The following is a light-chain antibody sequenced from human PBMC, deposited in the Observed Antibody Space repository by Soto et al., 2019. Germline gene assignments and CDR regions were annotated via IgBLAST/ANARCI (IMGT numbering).Light chain of an antibody. CDR3: AARDDSLTAFYV. Sequence: QSVLTQPPSASGTPGQRVTISCSGSSSNIGSNYVYWYQQLPGTGPKLLIYRNNQRPSGVPDRFSGSKSGTSASLAISGLRSEDEAVYYCAARDDSLTAFYVFGSGTKFTVL. CDR2: RNN. J-gene: IGLJ1*01. V-gene: IGLV1-47*01. CDR1: SSNIGSNY.